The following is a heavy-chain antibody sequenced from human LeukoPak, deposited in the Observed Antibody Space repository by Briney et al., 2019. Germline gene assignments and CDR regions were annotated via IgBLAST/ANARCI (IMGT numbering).Heavy chain of an antibody. V-gene: IGHV1-24*01. D-gene: IGHD3-10*01. CDR2: FDPEDGET. Sequence: ASVKVSCKVSGYTLTELSRHWVRQAPGKGLEWMGGFDPEDGETIYAQKFQGRVTMTEDTSTDTAYMELSSLRSEDTAVYYCATDKLIRLDRFGELLYYFDYWGQGTLVTVSS. CDR3: ATDKLIRLDRFGELLYYFDY. J-gene: IGHJ4*02. CDR1: GYTLTELS.